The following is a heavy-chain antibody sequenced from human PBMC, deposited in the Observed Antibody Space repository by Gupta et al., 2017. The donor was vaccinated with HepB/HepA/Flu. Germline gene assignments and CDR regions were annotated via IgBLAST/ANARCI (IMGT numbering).Heavy chain of an antibody. CDR2: IWYDGSNK. V-gene: IGHV3-33*01. Sequence: QVQLVESGGGVVQPGRSLRLSCAASGFTFSSYGMHGVRQAPGKGLEWVAVIWYDGSNKYYADSVKGRFTISRDNSKNTLYLQMNSLRAEDTAVYYCARCNLIFGRAFDIWGQGTMVTVSS. CDR3: ARCNLIFGRAFDI. J-gene: IGHJ3*02. D-gene: IGHD1-14*01. CDR1: GFTFSSYG.